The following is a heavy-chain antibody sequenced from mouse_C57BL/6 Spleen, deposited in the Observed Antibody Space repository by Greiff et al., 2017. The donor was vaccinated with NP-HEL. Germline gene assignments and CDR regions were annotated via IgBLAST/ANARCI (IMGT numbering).Heavy chain of an antibody. D-gene: IGHD1-1*01. J-gene: IGHJ4*01. CDR2: IDPNSGGT. CDR1: GYTFTSYW. Sequence: QVQLKQPGAELVKPGASVKLSCKASGYTFTSYWMHWVKQRHGRGLEWIGRIDPNSGGTKYNEKFKSKATLTVDKPSSTAYMQLSSLTSEDSAVYYCARSDGSSFPGAMDYWGQGTSVTVSS. V-gene: IGHV1-72*01. CDR3: ARSDGSSFPGAMDY.